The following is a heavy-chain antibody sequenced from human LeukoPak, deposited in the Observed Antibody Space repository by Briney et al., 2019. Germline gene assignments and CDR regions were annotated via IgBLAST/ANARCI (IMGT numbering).Heavy chain of an antibody. V-gene: IGHV3-30-3*01. CDR3: IRDGGYRFALYWFFDL. J-gene: IGHJ2*01. CDR1: GFTFNDYA. D-gene: IGHD5-18*01. CDR2: ISYDGSNK. Sequence: GGSLRLTCAPSGFTFNDYAMHWVRQAPGKGPEWVAVISYDGSNKYYADSVKGRFTISRDNSKNTLYLQMNSLKTEDTAMYYCIRDGGYRFALYWFFDLWGRGTLVTVSS.